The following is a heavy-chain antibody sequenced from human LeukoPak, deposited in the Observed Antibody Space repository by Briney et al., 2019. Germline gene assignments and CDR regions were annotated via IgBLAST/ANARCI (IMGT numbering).Heavy chain of an antibody. CDR2: INHSGST. CDR3: ARDRPSGSSFLDAFDI. CDR1: GGSFSGYY. V-gene: IGHV4-34*01. Sequence: PSETLSLTCAVYGGSFSGYYWSWIRQPPGKGLEWIGEINHSGSTNYNPSLKSRVTISVDTSKNQFSLKLSSVTAADTAVYYCARDRPSGSSFLDAFDIWGQGTMVTVSS. D-gene: IGHD1-26*01. J-gene: IGHJ3*02.